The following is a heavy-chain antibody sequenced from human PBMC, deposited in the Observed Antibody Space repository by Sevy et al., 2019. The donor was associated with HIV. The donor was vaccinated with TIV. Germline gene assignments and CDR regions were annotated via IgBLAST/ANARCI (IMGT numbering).Heavy chain of an antibody. D-gene: IGHD3-10*01. Sequence: GAPRLSLVGPGFPLSSYGMSWVRQAPGGGLGCVPGISGSGGSTYYPDSVRGRFTISRDNSKNTLYLQMNSLRADDTAVYYCAKETIRGTYNWFDPWGQGTLVTVSS. CDR1: GFPLSSYG. CDR3: AKETIRGTYNWFDP. J-gene: IGHJ5*02. CDR2: ISGSGGST. V-gene: IGHV3-23*01.